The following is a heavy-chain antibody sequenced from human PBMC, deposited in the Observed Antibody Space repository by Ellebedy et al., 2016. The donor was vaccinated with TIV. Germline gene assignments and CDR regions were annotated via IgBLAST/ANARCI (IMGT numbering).Heavy chain of an antibody. V-gene: IGHV3-66*01. CDR3: AREPVPTWAYDS. Sequence: GESLKISCAVSGFTVATTHMNWVRQAPGKGLQWVSDIYPDGGTYYHGSVKGRFAISRDNSKNTLYLQMNSLTAEDTAVYYCAREPVPTWAYDSWGQGTLVTVSS. CDR1: GFTVATTH. CDR2: IYPDGGT. J-gene: IGHJ4*02. D-gene: IGHD2-21*01.